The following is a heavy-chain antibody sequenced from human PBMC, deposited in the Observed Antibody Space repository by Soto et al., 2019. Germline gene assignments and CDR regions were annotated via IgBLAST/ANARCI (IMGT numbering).Heavy chain of an antibody. J-gene: IGHJ5*02. CDR2: INPNSGGT. Sequence: ASVKVSCKASGYTFTGYYMHWVRQAPGQGLEWMGWINPNSGGTNYAQKFQGWVTMTRDTSISTAYMELSRLRSDDTAVYYCARDEGIAAAGTFWFDPWGQGTLVTVSS. CDR3: ARDEGIAAAGTFWFDP. CDR1: GYTFTGYY. D-gene: IGHD6-13*01. V-gene: IGHV1-2*04.